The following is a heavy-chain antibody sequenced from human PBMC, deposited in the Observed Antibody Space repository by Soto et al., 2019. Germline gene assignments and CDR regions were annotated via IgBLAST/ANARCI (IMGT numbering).Heavy chain of an antibody. CDR3: ASLDPGTSVVY. Sequence: QVQLKESGQGLVKPSGTLSLTCAVSGGSFTSNNWWTWDRQTPGQGMEWIGEIYRTGSTNYNPSIKRRVTISLDKAENPFSLKVTSLTAADTAGYYCASLDPGTSVVYWVQGTLVTVSS. J-gene: IGHJ4*02. CDR2: IYRTGST. V-gene: IGHV4-4*02. D-gene: IGHD1-7*01. CDR1: GGSFTSNNW.